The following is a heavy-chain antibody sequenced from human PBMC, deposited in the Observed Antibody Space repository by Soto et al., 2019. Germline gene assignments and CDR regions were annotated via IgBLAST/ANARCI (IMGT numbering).Heavy chain of an antibody. CDR3: AKDRDSGWQNYYGMDV. CDR1: GFTFSSYA. D-gene: IGHD6-19*01. Sequence: GGSLRLSCAASGFTFSSYAMSWVRQAPGKGLEWVSAISGSGGSTYSADSVKGRFTISRDNSKNTLYLQMNSLRAEDTAVYYCAKDRDSGWQNYYGMDVWGQGTTVTVSS. V-gene: IGHV3-23*01. J-gene: IGHJ6*02. CDR2: ISGSGGST.